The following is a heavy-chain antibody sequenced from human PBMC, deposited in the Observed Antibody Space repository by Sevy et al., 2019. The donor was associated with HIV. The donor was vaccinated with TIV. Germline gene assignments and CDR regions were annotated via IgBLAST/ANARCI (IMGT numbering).Heavy chain of an antibody. Sequence: GGSPRLSCAASGFSVSTHAMHWVRQAPGKGLEWVALISYDGSSKYYADSVKGRLTISRDNSKNTLYLQMSSLRPDETAVYYCTRDAGYSTGWYPSDYWGQGTLVTVSS. CDR2: ISYDGSSK. J-gene: IGHJ4*02. V-gene: IGHV3-30-3*01. CDR1: GFSVSTHA. D-gene: IGHD6-19*01. CDR3: TRDAGYSTGWYPSDY.